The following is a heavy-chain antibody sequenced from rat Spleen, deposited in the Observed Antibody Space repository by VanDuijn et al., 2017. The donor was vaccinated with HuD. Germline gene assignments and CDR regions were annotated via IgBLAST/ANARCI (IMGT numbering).Heavy chain of an antibody. V-gene: IGHV5-17*01. D-gene: IGHD5-1*01. J-gene: IGHJ1*01. CDR3: ARYWELGWYFDF. CDR1: GFTFSDYG. CDR2: IIYDDTT. Sequence: EVQLVESGGGLVQPGRSLKLSCAASGFTFSDYGMAWVRQAPKKGLEWVATIIYDDTTYYRDSVKGRFTISRDNAKSTLYLQMDGLRSEDTATYYCARYWELGWYFDFWGPGTMVTVSS.